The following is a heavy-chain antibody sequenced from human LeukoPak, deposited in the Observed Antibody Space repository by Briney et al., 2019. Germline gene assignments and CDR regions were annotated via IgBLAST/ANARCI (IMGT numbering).Heavy chain of an antibody. CDR3: ARGLSPRINMVRGVRPPFRGVFDY. J-gene: IGHJ4*02. CDR2: INHSGST. V-gene: IGHV4-34*01. CDR1: GGSFSGYH. Sequence: SETLSLTCAVYGGSFSGYHWSWIRQPPGKGLEWIGEINHSGSTNYNPSLKSRVTISVDTSKNQFSLKLSSVTAADTAVYYCARGLSPRINMVRGVRPPFRGVFDYWGQGTLVTVSS. D-gene: IGHD3-10*01.